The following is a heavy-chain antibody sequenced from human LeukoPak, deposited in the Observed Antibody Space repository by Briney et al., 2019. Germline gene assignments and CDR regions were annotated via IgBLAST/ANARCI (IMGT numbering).Heavy chain of an antibody. Sequence: GESPKISCKGSGYSLTSYWIGWVRQMPEKGLEIIGIIYSGDSDTSYSPSFQGQVTISDDKSISTAYLQWSSLKASDTAMYYCARRSIPGSPPDYWGQGTLVTVSS. V-gene: IGHV5-51*01. D-gene: IGHD2-21*01. CDR1: GYSLTSYW. J-gene: IGHJ4*02. CDR2: IYSGDSDT. CDR3: ARRSIPGSPPDY.